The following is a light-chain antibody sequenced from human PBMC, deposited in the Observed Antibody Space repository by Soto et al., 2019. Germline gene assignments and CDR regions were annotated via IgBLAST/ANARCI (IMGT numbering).Light chain of an antibody. CDR3: QQYTHWPVWS. J-gene: IGKJ1*01. CDR1: QSISSN. Sequence: EIVLTQSPATLSVSPGERATLSCRASQSISSNLAWYQQKPGQAPRLLIYGPSTRATGAPARFSGSGSGTELTLTISRLQSEDFAMYYCQQYTHWPVWSFGQGTKVDIK. V-gene: IGKV3-15*01. CDR2: GPS.